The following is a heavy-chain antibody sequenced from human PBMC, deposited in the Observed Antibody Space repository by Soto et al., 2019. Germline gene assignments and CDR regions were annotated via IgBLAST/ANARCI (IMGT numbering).Heavy chain of an antibody. CDR1: GGSFSGYY. V-gene: IGHV4-59*01. CDR3: ARVIGGYDYYYYYGMAV. Sequence: SETLSLTCAVYGGSFSGYYWSWIRQPPGKGLEWIGYIYYRGSTNYNPSLKSRVTISVATSKNQFSLKLSSVTAADTAVYYCARVIGGYDYYYYYGMAVWGQGTTVTVSS. CDR2: IYYRGST. J-gene: IGHJ6*02. D-gene: IGHD5-12*01.